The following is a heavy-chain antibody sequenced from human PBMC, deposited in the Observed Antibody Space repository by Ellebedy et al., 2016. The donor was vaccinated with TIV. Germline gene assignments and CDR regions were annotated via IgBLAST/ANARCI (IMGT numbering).Heavy chain of an antibody. CDR2: ISHNRSTI. J-gene: IGHJ6*02. CDR3: ARTRIYGSGSYRSYYYYGMDV. D-gene: IGHD3-10*01. Sequence: GGSLRLSCAASGFTFSSYSLNWVRQAPGKGLEWLSYISHNRSTIYYADSVKGRFTISRDNAKNSLYLQMNSLRAEDTAVYYCARTRIYGSGSYRSYYYYGMDVWGQGTTVTVSS. CDR1: GFTFSSYS. V-gene: IGHV3-48*01.